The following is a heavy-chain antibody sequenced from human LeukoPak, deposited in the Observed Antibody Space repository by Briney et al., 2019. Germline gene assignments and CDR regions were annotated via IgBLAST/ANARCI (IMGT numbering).Heavy chain of an antibody. D-gene: IGHD3-3*01. V-gene: IGHV1-46*01. CDR3: ARDGRFLEWLSSRFDY. CDR1: GYTFTSYY. CDR2: INPSGGST. Sequence: ASVKVSCKASGYTFTSYYMHWVRQAPGQGLEWMGIINPSGGSTSYAQKFQGRVTTTRDTSTSTVYMELSSLRSEDTAVYYCARDGRFLEWLSSRFDYWGQGTLVTVSS. J-gene: IGHJ4*02.